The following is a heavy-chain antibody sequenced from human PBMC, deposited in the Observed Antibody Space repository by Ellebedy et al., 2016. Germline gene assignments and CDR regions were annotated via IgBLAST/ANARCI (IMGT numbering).Heavy chain of an antibody. CDR3: ARRYYYDSSGSQAFDI. J-gene: IGHJ3*02. CDR2: INAGNGNT. D-gene: IGHD3-22*01. CDR1: GYTFTSYA. V-gene: IGHV1-3*01. Sequence: ASVKVSXXASGYTFTSYAMHWVRQAPGQRLEWMGWINAGNGNTKYSQKFQGRVTITRDTSASTAYMELSSLRSEDTAVYYCARRYYYDSSGSQAFDIWGQGTMVTVSS.